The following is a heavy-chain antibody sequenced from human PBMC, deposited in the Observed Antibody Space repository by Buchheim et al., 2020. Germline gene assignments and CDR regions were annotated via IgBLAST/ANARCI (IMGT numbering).Heavy chain of an antibody. CDR1: GFTFSSYA. D-gene: IGHD3-16*01. V-gene: IGHV3-30*18. CDR3: AKDLGD. J-gene: IGHJ4*02. Sequence: QVHLVESGGSVVQPGRSLRLSCAASGFTFSSYAMHWVRQAPGKGLEWVGVISFDGNNKYYEDSVKGRFNISRNTSKNTLYLQMDSLRAEDTAVYYCAKDLGDWGQGTL. CDR2: ISFDGNNK.